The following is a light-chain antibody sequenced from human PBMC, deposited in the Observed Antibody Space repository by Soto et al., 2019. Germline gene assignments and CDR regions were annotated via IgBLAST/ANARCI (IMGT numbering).Light chain of an antibody. CDR2: DAS. CDR1: QSISSW. Sequence: DIQMTQSPSTLSASVGDRVTITCRASQSISSWLAWYQQNPGKAPKLLIYDASSLESGVPSRFSGSGSGTEFPLTLSSLQPDDFATYYCQQYNSYSGTFGQGTKVEIK. J-gene: IGKJ1*01. V-gene: IGKV1-5*01. CDR3: QQYNSYSGT.